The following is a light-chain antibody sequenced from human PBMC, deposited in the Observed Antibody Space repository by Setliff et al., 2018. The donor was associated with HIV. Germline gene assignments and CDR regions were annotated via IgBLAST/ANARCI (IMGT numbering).Light chain of an antibody. V-gene: IGLV2-14*01. J-gene: IGLJ1*01. Sequence: LTQPASASGSPGQSITISCTGTSSDVGGYNYVSWYQQHPGKAPKLMIYEVSNRPSGVSNRFSGSKSGNTASLTISGLQAEDEADYYCSSYTGSRTYVFGTGTKVTVL. CDR3: SSYTGSRTYV. CDR2: EVS. CDR1: SSDVGGYNY.